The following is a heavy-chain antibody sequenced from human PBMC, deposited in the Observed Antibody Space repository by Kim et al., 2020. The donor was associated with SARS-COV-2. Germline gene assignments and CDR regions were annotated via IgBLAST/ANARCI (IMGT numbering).Heavy chain of an antibody. D-gene: IGHD3-3*01. CDR3: SRAKLWTILSVVMSCGYF. V-gene: IGHV4-34*01. Sequence: SETLSLTCAAYGGSFSGYYWSWIRQPPGKGLEWMGEINHSGSTNNNPSLKSRVTISRDTSKNQSSLKLSSGTAADTAGYYCSRAKLWTILSVVMSCGYF. CDR2: INHSGST. J-gene: IGHJ2*01. CDR1: GGSFSGYY.